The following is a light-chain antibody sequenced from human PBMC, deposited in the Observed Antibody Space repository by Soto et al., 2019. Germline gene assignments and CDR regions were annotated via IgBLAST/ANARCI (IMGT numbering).Light chain of an antibody. J-gene: IGKJ2*01. CDR3: QQYFSYSTLYT. V-gene: IGKV1-5*01. CDR2: DAS. Sequence: DIQMTQSPSTLSASVGDRVTITCRASQGISSWLAWYQQKPGRAPKLLIFDASHLESGVPSRFSGSGFGKEFTLTISSLQPDDFATYFCQQYFSYSTLYTFGQGTKLEIK. CDR1: QGISSW.